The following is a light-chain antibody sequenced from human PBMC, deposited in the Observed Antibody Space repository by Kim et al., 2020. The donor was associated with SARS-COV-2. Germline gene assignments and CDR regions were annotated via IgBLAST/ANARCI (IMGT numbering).Light chain of an antibody. CDR1: NSDVGSYNL. V-gene: IGLV2-23*02. CDR3: CSHAGTSTPYV. Sequence: QSALTQPASVSGSPGQSITISCTGTNSDVGSYNLVAWYQQYPGKAPKLMIYEVSKRPSGVSNRFSGSKSGNTASLTISGLQAEDEAEYYCCSHAGTSTPYVFGTGTKVTVL. J-gene: IGLJ1*01. CDR2: EVS.